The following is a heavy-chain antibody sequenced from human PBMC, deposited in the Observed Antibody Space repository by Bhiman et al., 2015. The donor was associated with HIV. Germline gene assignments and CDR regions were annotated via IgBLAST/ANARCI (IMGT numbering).Heavy chain of an antibody. V-gene: IGHV3-30-3*02. J-gene: IGHJ4*02. CDR3: ASIGAAPGFDY. CDR1: GFSFTNYA. CDR2: ISSDGSDK. Sequence: QVQLVESGGGVVQPGGSLRLSCPASGFSFTNYAMHWVRQAPGKGLEWVTFISSDGSDKYYADSVKGRFTISRDNSKNTLYLQMNSLRAEDTAVYYCASIGAAPGFDYWGQGTLVTVSS. D-gene: IGHD6-13*01.